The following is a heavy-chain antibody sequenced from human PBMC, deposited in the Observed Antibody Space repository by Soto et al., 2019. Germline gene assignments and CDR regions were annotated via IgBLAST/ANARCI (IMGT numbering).Heavy chain of an antibody. CDR2: IYDTGST. V-gene: IGHV4-59*01. Sequence: SETLSLTCTVSGSDITTYYWSWLRQSPGTGLEWIGHIYDTGSTTYYPSLKSRVTISVDTSNKQFSLRMTSVTAADTAVSCCARCPTGNNWLGPWGKGTLVAVSS. CDR3: ARCPTGNNWLGP. J-gene: IGHJ5*02. D-gene: IGHD1-1*01. CDR1: GSDITTYY.